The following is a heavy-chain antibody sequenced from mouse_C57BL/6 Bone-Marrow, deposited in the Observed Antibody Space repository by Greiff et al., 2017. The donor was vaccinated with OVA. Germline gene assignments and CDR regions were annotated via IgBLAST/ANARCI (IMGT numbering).Heavy chain of an antibody. D-gene: IGHD3-2*02. Sequence: EVKVEESGGGLVKPGGSLKLSCAASGFTFSSYAMSWVRQTPEKRLEWVATISDGGSYTYYPDNVKGRFTISRDNAKNNLYLQMSHLKSEDTAMYYCARDRELRPFDYWGQGTTLTVSS. V-gene: IGHV5-4*01. CDR2: ISDGGSYT. CDR1: GFTFSSYA. CDR3: ARDRELRPFDY. J-gene: IGHJ2*01.